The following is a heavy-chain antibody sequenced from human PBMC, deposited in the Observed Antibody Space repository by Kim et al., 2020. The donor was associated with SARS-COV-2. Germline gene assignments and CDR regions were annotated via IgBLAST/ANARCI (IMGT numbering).Heavy chain of an antibody. V-gene: IGHV3-15*01. Sequence: GGSLRLSCAASGFTFSNAWMSWVRQAPGKGLEWVGRIKSKTDGGTTDYAAPVKGRFTISRDDSKNTLYLQMNSLKTEDTAVYYCTTQRGGYFDWSTTSDDYWGQGTLVTVSS. CDR2: IKSKTDGGTT. J-gene: IGHJ4*02. D-gene: IGHD3-9*01. CDR3: TTQRGGYFDWSTTSDDY. CDR1: GFTFSNAW.